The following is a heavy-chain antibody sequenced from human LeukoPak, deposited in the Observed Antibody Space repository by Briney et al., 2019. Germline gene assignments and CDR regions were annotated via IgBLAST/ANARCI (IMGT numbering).Heavy chain of an antibody. V-gene: IGHV4-39*01. D-gene: IGHD3-22*01. CDR3: VTTYSFDSSGYLNAFDI. CDR2: IYYSGST. J-gene: IGHJ3*02. CDR1: GGSISSSSYY. Sequence: SETLTLTCTVSGGSISSSSYYWGWIRQPPGKGLEWIGSIYYSGSTYYNPSLKSRVTISVDTSKNQFSLKLSSVTAADTAMYYCVTTYSFDSSGYLNAFDIWGQGTMVTVSS.